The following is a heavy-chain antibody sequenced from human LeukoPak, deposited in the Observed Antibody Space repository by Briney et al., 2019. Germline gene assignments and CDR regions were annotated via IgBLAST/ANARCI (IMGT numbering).Heavy chain of an antibody. V-gene: IGHV5-51*01. Sequence: GEALKISWRGSGYNFANYLIGWVRQGPGEGLEGVGNIYSGDSETKYSPSFQGQVTMSADKSSGTAYLQWTSLKASASGMYFCARRPVGGWFYLDYWGQGTLVTVSS. CDR3: ARRPVGGWFYLDY. CDR1: GYNFANYL. CDR2: IYSGDSET. J-gene: IGHJ4*02. D-gene: IGHD6-19*01.